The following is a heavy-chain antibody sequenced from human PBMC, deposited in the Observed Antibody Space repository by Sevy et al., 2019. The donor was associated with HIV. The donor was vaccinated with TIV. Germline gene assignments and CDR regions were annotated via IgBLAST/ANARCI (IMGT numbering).Heavy chain of an antibody. CDR3: ARAGYYYENAAYYALDS. D-gene: IGHD3-22*01. CDR2: IWSDGAYK. Sequence: GGSLRLSCAATGFTFSNYAMHWVRQAPGKGLEWVAIIWSDGAYKYHGDSVKGRFTISRDNSKNTLYLQMNNVRVEDKAVYYCARAGYYYENAAYYALDSWGQGTPVTVSS. J-gene: IGHJ4*02. CDR1: GFTFSNYA. V-gene: IGHV3-33*01.